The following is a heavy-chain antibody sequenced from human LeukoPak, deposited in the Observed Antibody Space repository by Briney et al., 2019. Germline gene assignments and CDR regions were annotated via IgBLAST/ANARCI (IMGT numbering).Heavy chain of an antibody. J-gene: IGHJ5*01. CDR3: TRGAWSMDA. CDR1: GDSVSGFD. D-gene: IGHD6-19*01. CDR2: IHRSGLT. Sequence: SETLSLTCTVSGDSVSGFDWSWIRQPPGKGLEWIGYIHRSGLTNYESPLKSRVSISADTAKNQFSLELNSVTAADTAVYFCTRGAWSMDAWGPGTLVTVSS. V-gene: IGHV4-59*02.